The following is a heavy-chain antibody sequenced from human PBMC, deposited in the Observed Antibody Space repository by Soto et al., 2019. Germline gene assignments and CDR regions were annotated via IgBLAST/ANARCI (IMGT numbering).Heavy chain of an antibody. J-gene: IGHJ4*02. D-gene: IGHD2-21*02. CDR2: INAGNGNT. Sequence: QVQLVQSGAEEKKPGASVKVSCKASGYTFTSYAMHWVRQAPGQRLEWMGWINAGNGNTKYSQKFQGRVTITRDTCASTAYMEMSSLRSEDTAVYYCARSIVVVTALAYWGQGTLVTVSS. CDR3: ARSIVVVTALAY. CDR1: GYTFTSYA. V-gene: IGHV1-3*05.